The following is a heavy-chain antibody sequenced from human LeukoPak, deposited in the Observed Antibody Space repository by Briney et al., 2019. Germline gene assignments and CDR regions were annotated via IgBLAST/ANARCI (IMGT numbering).Heavy chain of an antibody. CDR1: GGSISSGGYY. CDR3: ARVAEGNYYDSSGYYYFDY. CDR2: IYHSGST. Sequence: SETMSLTCTVSGGSISSGGYYWGWIRQPPGKGLEWIGSIYHSGSTYYNPSLKSRVTVSVDTSKNQFSLKLSSVTAADTAVYYCARVAEGNYYDSSGYYYFDYWGQGTLVTVSS. J-gene: IGHJ4*02. V-gene: IGHV4-39*07. D-gene: IGHD3-22*01.